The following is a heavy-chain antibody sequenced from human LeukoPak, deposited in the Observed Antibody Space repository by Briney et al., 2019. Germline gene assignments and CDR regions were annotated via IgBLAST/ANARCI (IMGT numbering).Heavy chain of an antibody. CDR3: ARTYYDILTGYNPYFDY. CDR1: GFTFNTYT. J-gene: IGHJ4*02. V-gene: IGHV3-21*01. CDR2: ITASSTAI. Sequence: GGSLRLSCAASGFTFNTYTMSWVRQAPGKGLEWVSSITASSTAIYSADSVKGRFTISRDNAKNFLYLQMNSLRAEDTAVYYCARTYYDILTGYNPYFDYWGQGILVTVSS. D-gene: IGHD3-9*01.